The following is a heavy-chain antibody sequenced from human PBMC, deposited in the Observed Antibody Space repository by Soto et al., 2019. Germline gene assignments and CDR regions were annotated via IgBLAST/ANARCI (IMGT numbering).Heavy chain of an antibody. D-gene: IGHD3-22*01. J-gene: IGHJ6*02. V-gene: IGHV1-69*13. Sequence: ASVKVSCKASGGTFSSYAISWVRQAPGQGLEWMGGIIPIFGTANYAQKFQGRVTITADESTSTAYMELSSLRSEDTAVYYCARNRGRNYYYDSRGSNGMDVWGQGTTVTVSS. CDR3: ARNRGRNYYYDSRGSNGMDV. CDR1: GGTFSSYA. CDR2: IIPIFGTA.